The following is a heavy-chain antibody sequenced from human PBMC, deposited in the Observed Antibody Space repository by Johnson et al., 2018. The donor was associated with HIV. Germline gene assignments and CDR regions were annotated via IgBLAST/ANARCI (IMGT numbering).Heavy chain of an antibody. CDR3: ARNGLIPAAKGVAFDI. CDR2: TRFDGSKK. J-gene: IGHJ3*02. Sequence: QVQLVESGGGVVQPGGSLRLSCAASGFTFSSYGMHWVRQTPGKGLEWVAFTRFDGSKKYYADSVEGRFTISRDNAKNSLYLQMNSLRAEDTAVYYCARNGLIPAAKGVAFDIWGQGTTVTVSS. V-gene: IGHV3-30*02. CDR1: GFTFSSYG. D-gene: IGHD2-2*01.